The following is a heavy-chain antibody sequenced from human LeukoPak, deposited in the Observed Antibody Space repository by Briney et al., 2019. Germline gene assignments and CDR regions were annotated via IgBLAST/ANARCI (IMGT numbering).Heavy chain of an antibody. CDR1: GFTFSSYE. Sequence: GGSLRLSCAASGFTFSSYEMNWVRQAPGKGLEWVSYISSSGSTIHYADSVKGRFTISRDNAKNSLYLQMNSLRAEDTAVYYCARVRVVVVTAKYQRDYWGQGTLVTVSS. CDR2: ISSSGSTI. V-gene: IGHV3-48*03. D-gene: IGHD2-21*02. CDR3: ARVRVVVVTAKYQRDY. J-gene: IGHJ4*02.